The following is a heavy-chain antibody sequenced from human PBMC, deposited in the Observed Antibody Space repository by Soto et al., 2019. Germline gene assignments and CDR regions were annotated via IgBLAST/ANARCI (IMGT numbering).Heavy chain of an antibody. J-gene: IGHJ4*02. CDR3: ARHYGDNDSGLDH. D-gene: IGHD4-17*01. CDR2: ISYSGRT. Sequence: QVRLQESGPGLVKPSETLSLTCNVSYVSVTNFFWSWIRQPPGKGLEWIGFISYSGRTDSNPSLWSRVSISLDTSKNEFSLKLRSVTAPDTAVYYCARHYGDNDSGLDHWGQGTLVTVSS. V-gene: IGHV4-59*08. CDR1: YVSVTNFF.